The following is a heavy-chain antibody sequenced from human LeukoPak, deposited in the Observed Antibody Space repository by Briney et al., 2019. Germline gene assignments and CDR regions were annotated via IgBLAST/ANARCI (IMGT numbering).Heavy chain of an antibody. CDR3: ARHYGP. CDR2: IYYSGNT. CDR1: GCSISGSSYY. J-gene: IGHJ4*02. Sequence: SETLSLTCTVSGCSISGSSYYWGWIRQPPGNGLEWIGSIYYSGNTYHNPSPKNRGTRAVDTSKNQFSLKLNSVTATDTAVYYCARHYGPWGQGTLVTVSS. V-gene: IGHV4-39*01. D-gene: IGHD3-10*01.